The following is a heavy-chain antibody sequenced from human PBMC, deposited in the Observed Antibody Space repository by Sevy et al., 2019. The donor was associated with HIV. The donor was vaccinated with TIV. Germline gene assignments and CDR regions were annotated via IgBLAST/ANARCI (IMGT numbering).Heavy chain of an antibody. CDR1: GFTFSRYT. V-gene: IGHV3-30-3*01. CDR2: ISYDGGNK. J-gene: IGHJ6*02. CDR3: ARDRGWYYYGSGSPEEYYRMDV. D-gene: IGHD3-10*01. Sequence: GESLKISCVASGFTFSRYTMHWVRQAPGKGLEWVAVISYDGGNKYYADSVKGRFTISRDNSKNTLYLQMNSLRAEDTAVYYCARDRGWYYYGSGSPEEYYRMDVWGQGTTVTVSS.